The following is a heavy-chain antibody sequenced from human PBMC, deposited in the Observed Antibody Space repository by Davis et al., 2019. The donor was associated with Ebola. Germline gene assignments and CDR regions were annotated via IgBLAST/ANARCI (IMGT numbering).Heavy chain of an antibody. Sequence: PGGSLRLSCVGSGFFFSTYAMHWVRQAPGKGLEWLAVMQYDGSDRQYAASVKGRFTISRDNSKNTLYLHMDSLRPEDTAVYYLARLRISAAGPHYFYGMDVWGQGTTVSVSS. D-gene: IGHD6-13*01. CDR2: MQYDGSDR. CDR1: GFFFSTYA. V-gene: IGHV3-30*04. CDR3: ARLRISAAGPHYFYGMDV. J-gene: IGHJ6*02.